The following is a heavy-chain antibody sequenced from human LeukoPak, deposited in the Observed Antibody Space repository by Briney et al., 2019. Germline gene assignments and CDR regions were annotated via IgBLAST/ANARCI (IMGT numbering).Heavy chain of an antibody. V-gene: IGHV3-11*01. D-gene: IGHD2-2*01. J-gene: IGHJ6*03. CDR3: AREGLSIVVVPAATHYYYYMDV. CDR1: GFTFSDYY. Sequence: GGSLRLSCAASGFTFSDYYMSWIRQAPGKGLEWVSYISSSGSTIYYADSVKGRFTISRDNAKNSLYLQMNSLRAEDTAVYYCAREGLSIVVVPAATHYYYYMDVWGKGTTVTVSS. CDR2: ISSSGSTI.